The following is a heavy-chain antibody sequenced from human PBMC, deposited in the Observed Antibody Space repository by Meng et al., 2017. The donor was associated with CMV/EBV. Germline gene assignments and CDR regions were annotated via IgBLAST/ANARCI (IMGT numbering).Heavy chain of an antibody. CDR3: ARGGNWFDP. J-gene: IGHJ5*02. Sequence: QVQLQQGGAGLLKPSETLSLTCAVYGGSFGGYYWSGIRQPPGKGLEWIGEINHSGSTNYNPSLKSRVTISVDTSKNQFSLKLSSVTAADTAVYYCARGGNWFDPWGQGTLVTVSS. CDR1: GGSFGGYY. CDR2: INHSGST. V-gene: IGHV4-34*01.